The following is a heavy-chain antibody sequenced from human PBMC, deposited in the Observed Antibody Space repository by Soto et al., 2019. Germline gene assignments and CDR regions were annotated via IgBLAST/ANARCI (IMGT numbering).Heavy chain of an antibody. CDR2: IFHSGSA. Sequence: QLQLQESGPGLVKPSETLSLTCTVSGGSIRSTSYYWGWIRQPPGKGLEWIGSIFHSGSAYYNPSLKSRVTISVDTSKNQFSLKLDSVTAADTAVYYCASEASYGDNRMANFDYWGQGTLVTVSS. D-gene: IGHD4-17*01. V-gene: IGHV4-39*01. CDR3: ASEASYGDNRMANFDY. J-gene: IGHJ4*02. CDR1: GGSIRSTSYY.